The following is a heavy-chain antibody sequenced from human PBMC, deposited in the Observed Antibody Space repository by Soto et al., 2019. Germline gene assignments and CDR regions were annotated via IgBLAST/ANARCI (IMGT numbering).Heavy chain of an antibody. CDR1: GFTFGDYA. CDR2: IRSKAYGGTT. CDR3: TREGIRGDLDY. V-gene: IGHV3-49*03. Sequence: LRLSCTASGFTFGDYAMSWFRQAPGKGLEWVGFIRSKAYGGTTEYAASVKGRFTISRDDSKSIAYLQMNSLKTEDTAVYYCTREGIRGDLDYWGQGTLVTVSS. D-gene: IGHD3-10*01. J-gene: IGHJ4*02.